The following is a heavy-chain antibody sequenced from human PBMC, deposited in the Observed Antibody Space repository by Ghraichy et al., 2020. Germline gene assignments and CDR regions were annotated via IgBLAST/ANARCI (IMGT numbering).Heavy chain of an antibody. CDR3: ARGSYISGWYADY. CDR2: ISSSSSTI. J-gene: IGHJ4*02. V-gene: IGHV3-48*01. CDR1: GFTFSSYS. D-gene: IGHD6-19*01. Sequence: GGSLRLSCTASGFTFSSYSVNWVRQAPGKGLEWVSYISSSSSTIYYADSVKGRFTISRDNAKNSLYLQMNSLRAEDTAVYYCARGSYISGWYADYWGQGTLVTVSS.